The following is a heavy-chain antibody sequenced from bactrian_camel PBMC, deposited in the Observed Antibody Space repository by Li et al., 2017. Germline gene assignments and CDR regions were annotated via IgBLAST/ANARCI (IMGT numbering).Heavy chain of an antibody. CDR2: IYSDGSGT. D-gene: IGHD1*01. V-gene: IGHV3-2*01. J-gene: IGHJ4*01. CDR1: GYTYANYY. CDR3: AAGGAYVGNGLNY. Sequence: HVQLVESGGGSVQAGGSLRLSCSASGYTYANYYMSWVRQAPGKGLEWVSSIYSDGSGTYYADSVKGRFTVSRDNAKNTLYLQMNSLKPEDTAVYYCAAGGAYVGNGLNYWGQGTQVTVS.